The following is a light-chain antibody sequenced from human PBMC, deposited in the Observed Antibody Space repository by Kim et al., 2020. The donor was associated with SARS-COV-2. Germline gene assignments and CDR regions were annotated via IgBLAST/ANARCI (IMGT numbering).Light chain of an antibody. CDR2: DVN. CDR1: RSNIGSNS. CDR3: AAWDDSLNGWV. J-gene: IGLJ3*02. Sequence: ELTQPPSASGTPGQRVTISCSGTRSNIGSNSLSWYQQFPGTAPRLLIYDVNQRPSGVPDRFSGSKSGTSASLAISGLQSEDEADFYCAAWDDSLNGWVFGGGTQLTVL. V-gene: IGLV1-44*01.